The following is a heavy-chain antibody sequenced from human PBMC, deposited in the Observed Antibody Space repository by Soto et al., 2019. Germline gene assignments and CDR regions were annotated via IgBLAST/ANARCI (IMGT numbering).Heavy chain of an antibody. CDR3: ARGLFQETTPAVDY. J-gene: IGHJ4*02. CDR1: GYTFTSYD. Sequence: GASVKVSCKASGYTFTSYDINWVRQATGQGLEWMGWMNPNSGNTGYAQKFQGRVTMTRNTSISTAYMELSSLRSEDTAVYYCARGLFQETTPAVDYWGQGTLVTVSS. V-gene: IGHV1-8*01. CDR2: MNPNSGNT. D-gene: IGHD1-7*01.